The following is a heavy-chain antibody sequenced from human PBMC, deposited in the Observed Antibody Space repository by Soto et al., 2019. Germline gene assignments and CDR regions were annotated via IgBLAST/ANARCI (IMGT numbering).Heavy chain of an antibody. CDR1: GYTFTGYY. D-gene: IGHD3-3*01. Sequence: QVQLVQSGAEVKKPGASVKVSCKASGYTFTGYYMHWVRQAPGQGLEWMGWINPNSGGTNYAQKFQGRVTMTRDTSISTAYMELSRLRSDDTAVYYCARDPPYYDFWSGYPHYYYGMDVWGQGTTVTVSS. CDR2: INPNSGGT. J-gene: IGHJ6*02. CDR3: ARDPPYYDFWSGYPHYYYGMDV. V-gene: IGHV1-2*02.